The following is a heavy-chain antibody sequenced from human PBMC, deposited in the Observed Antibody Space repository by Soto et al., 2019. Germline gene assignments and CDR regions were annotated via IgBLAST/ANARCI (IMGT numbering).Heavy chain of an antibody. CDR1: GDSINNTYW. CDR2: TYNTGGR. CDR3: ARAVYCTTANCWDDFHYYNIHV. J-gene: IGHJ6*02. D-gene: IGHD2-8*01. Sequence: QVQLQQSGPGLVKPSGTLSLTCFVSGDSINNTYWWSWVRQAPGKGLEWIGATYNTGGRSYMPSLRRRINLQVDTSKNQFSLKLASVTAADTALYYCARAVYCTTANCWDDFHYYNIHVWGQGTAVTVSS. V-gene: IGHV4-4*02.